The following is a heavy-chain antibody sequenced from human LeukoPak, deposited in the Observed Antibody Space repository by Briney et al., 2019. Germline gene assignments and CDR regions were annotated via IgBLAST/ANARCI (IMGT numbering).Heavy chain of an antibody. CDR3: AGDQGGYCSGGSCYK. Sequence: SETLSLTCTVSGGSISSYYWSWIRQPAGKGLEWIGRIYTSGSTNYNPSPKSRVTMSVDTSKNQFSLKLSSVTAADTAVYYCAGDQGGYCSGGSCYKWGQGTLVTVSS. CDR2: IYTSGST. V-gene: IGHV4-4*07. J-gene: IGHJ4*02. D-gene: IGHD2-15*01. CDR1: GGSISSYY.